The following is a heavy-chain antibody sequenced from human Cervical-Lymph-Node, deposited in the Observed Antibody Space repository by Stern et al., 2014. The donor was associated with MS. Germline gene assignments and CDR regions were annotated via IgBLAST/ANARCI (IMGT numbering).Heavy chain of an antibody. CDR2: IYYSGTN. D-gene: IGHD1-14*01. J-gene: IGHJ4*02. Sequence: QLQLQESGPGLVKPSETLSLTCTVSGDSINRGDFHWSWVRQSPGKGLEWIGYIYYSGTNYYKPSLKRRGTMSIDTSTNQFSLNLASVTAADTALYFCARMKTGLRENRGFDFWGQGTQVTVSS. CDR1: GDSINRGDFH. V-gene: IGHV4-30-4*01. CDR3: ARMKTGLRENRGFDF.